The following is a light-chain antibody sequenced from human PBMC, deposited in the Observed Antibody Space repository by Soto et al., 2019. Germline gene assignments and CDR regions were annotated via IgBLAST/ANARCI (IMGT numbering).Light chain of an antibody. CDR3: QQYSDSPRT. CDR1: QSVSNNY. CDR2: DAS. V-gene: IGKV3-20*01. J-gene: IGKJ1*01. Sequence: ETVLTQSPGTLSLSPGERATLSCRASQSVSNNYLAWYQQRPGQAPSLLLFDASTRATGIPDRFSGSGSGTDFTLTISRLEPEDFAVYYCQQYSDSPRTFGQGTKVEIK.